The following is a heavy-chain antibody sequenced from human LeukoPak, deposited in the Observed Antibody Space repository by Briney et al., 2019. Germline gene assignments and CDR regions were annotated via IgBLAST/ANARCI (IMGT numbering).Heavy chain of an antibody. J-gene: IGHJ4*02. CDR1: GXSFSAYY. CDR3: ARGRGAVAGFFDY. Sequence: PSETLSLTCAVYGXSFSAYYWSWIRQPPGKGLEWIGEINHSGSTNYNPSLKSRVTISVDTSKNQFSLKLSSVTAADTAVYYCARGRGAVAGFFDYWGQGTLVTVSS. V-gene: IGHV4-34*01. D-gene: IGHD6-19*01. CDR2: INHSGST.